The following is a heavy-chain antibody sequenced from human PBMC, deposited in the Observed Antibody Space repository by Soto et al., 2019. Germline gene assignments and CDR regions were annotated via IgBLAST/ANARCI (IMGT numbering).Heavy chain of an antibody. D-gene: IGHD2-15*01. J-gene: IGHJ6*02. CDR3: ASLCGGSCYDSDV. Sequence: QVQLVQSGAEVKDPGASVKVSCKASGYSFTSYAMHWVRQAPGQRLAWMGWINTGNGNTKYSQKFQGRVTITRDTFASTAYMELSSLRSEDTAVYYCASLCGGSCYDSDVWGQGTTVTVSS. CDR2: INTGNGNT. CDR1: GYSFTSYA. V-gene: IGHV1-3*04.